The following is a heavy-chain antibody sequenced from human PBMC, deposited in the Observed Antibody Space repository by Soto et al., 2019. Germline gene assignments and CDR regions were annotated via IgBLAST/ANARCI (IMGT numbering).Heavy chain of an antibody. CDR3: AKDPVVVVAAKYYYMDV. CDR2: ISGSGGST. V-gene: IGHV3-23*01. Sequence: EVQLLESGGGLVQPGGSLRLSCAASGFTFSSYAMSWVRQAPGKGLEWVSAISGSGGSTYYADSVKGRFTISRDNSKNTLYLQMKSLRAEDTAVYYCAKDPVVVVAAKYYYMDVWGKGTTVTVSS. D-gene: IGHD2-15*01. J-gene: IGHJ6*03. CDR1: GFTFSSYA.